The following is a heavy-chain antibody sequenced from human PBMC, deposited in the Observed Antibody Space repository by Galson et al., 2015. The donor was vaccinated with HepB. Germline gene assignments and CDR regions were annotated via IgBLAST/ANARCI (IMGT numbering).Heavy chain of an antibody. CDR2: ITPILGTA. CDR1: GGTFSSYA. CDR3: ARAPKEGDSSGYGNAFDI. D-gene: IGHD3-22*01. V-gene: IGHV1-69*13. J-gene: IGHJ3*02. Sequence: SVKVSCKASGGTFSSYAISWVRQAPGQGLEWMGGITPILGTANYAQKFQGRVTITADESTSTAYMELSSLRSEDTAVYYCARAPKEGDSSGYGNAFDIWGQGTMVTVSS.